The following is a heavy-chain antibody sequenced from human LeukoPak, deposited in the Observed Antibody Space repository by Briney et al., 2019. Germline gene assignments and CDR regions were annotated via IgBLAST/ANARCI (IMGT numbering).Heavy chain of an antibody. D-gene: IGHD1-1*01. CDR3: ARVAYRFSINDWARIGRGAYPTKYYYYMDV. J-gene: IGHJ6*03. Sequence: PSETLSLTFAVYGGSFSDYSWRWIRQPPGKGPEWIGEVNPSGGTPHNPSLMSRVSMSVDTSKSQISLRVSSVTAADTAIYYCARVAYRFSINDWARIGRGAYPTKYYYYMDVWGKGTTVTVSS. CDR2: VNPSGGT. CDR1: GGSFSDYS. V-gene: IGHV4-34*01.